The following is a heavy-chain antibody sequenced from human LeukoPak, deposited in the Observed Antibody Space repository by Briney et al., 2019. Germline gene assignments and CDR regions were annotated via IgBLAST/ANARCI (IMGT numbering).Heavy chain of an antibody. V-gene: IGHV1-2*02. D-gene: IGHD3-16*02. CDR2: INPNSGGT. CDR1: GYTFTGYY. Sequence: ASVKVSCKASGYTFTGYYMHWVRQAPGQGLEWMGWINPNSGGTNYAQKFQGRVTMTRDTSISTAYMELSRLRSDDTAVYYCARGPYDYVWWSYRYTRDFDYWGQGTLVTVSS. J-gene: IGHJ4*02. CDR3: ARGPYDYVWWSYRYTRDFDY.